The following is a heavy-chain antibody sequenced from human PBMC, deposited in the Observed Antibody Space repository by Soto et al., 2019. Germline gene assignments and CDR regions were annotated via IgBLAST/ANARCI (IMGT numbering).Heavy chain of an antibody. D-gene: IGHD4-17*01. CDR1: GGTFSSYA. CDR3: ASLMTTVVTGAPGGGY. CDR2: IIPIFGTA. J-gene: IGHJ4*02. Sequence: QVQLVQSGAEVKKPGSSVKVSCKASGGTFSSYAISWVRQAPGQGLEWMGGIIPIFGTANYAQKFQGRVTITADEPTSTAYMELSSLRSEDTAVYYCASLMTTVVTGAPGGGYWGQGTLVTVSS. V-gene: IGHV1-69*12.